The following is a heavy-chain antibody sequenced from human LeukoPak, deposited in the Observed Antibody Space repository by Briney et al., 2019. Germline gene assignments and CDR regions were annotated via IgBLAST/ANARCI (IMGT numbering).Heavy chain of an antibody. D-gene: IGHD3-3*01. J-gene: IGHJ6*02. Sequence: PSETLSLTCTVSGGSISSYYWSWIRQPPGKGLEWIGYIYYSGSTNYNPSLKSRVTISVDPSKNQFSLKPSSVTAADTAVYYCARTLRFLEWSYGMDVWGQGTTVTVSS. CDR2: IYYSGST. CDR3: ARTLRFLEWSYGMDV. V-gene: IGHV4-59*01. CDR1: GGSISSYY.